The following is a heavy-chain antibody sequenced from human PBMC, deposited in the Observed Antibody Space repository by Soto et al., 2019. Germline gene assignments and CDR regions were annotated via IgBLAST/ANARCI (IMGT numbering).Heavy chain of an antibody. D-gene: IGHD3-10*01. CDR2: INHSGST. CDR1: GGSVSSGSYY. Sequence: SETLCLTCTVSGGSVSSGSYYWSWIRQPPGKGLEWIGEINHSGSTNYNPSLKSRVTISVDTSKNQFSLKLSSVTAADTAVYYCARGFSMVRGVKVPVRNWFDPWGQGTLVTVSS. CDR3: ARGFSMVRGVKVPVRNWFDP. V-gene: IGHV4-39*07. J-gene: IGHJ5*02.